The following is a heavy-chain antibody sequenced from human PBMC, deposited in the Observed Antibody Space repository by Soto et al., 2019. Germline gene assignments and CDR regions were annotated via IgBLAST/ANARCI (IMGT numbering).Heavy chain of an antibody. J-gene: IGHJ2*01. CDR3: ARVLWYFDV. V-gene: IGHV3-11*05. CDR1: GFPFSDYY. Sequence: QMQLVESGGGLVKPGGSLRLSCTTSGFPFSDYYMNWIRQAPGKGLEWVSYISSSGLYTNYSDSVKGRFTISRDNTKNAVYLQMNSLGADDTAVYYCARVLWYFDVWGRGTLVTISS. CDR2: ISSSGLYT.